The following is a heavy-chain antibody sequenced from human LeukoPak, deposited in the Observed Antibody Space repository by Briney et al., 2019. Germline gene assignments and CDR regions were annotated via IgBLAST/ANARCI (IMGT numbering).Heavy chain of an antibody. CDR1: GGSMSSYY. D-gene: IGHD3-3*01. Sequence: NPSETLSLTCTVSGGSMSSYYCSWIRQPPGKGLEWIGYIHYSESTSYNPSLKSRVTISVDTSKNQFSLKLNSVTAADTAVYYCARRINPLEGLDYWGQGTLVTVSS. V-gene: IGHV4-59*08. J-gene: IGHJ4*02. CDR3: ARRINPLEGLDY. CDR2: IHYSEST.